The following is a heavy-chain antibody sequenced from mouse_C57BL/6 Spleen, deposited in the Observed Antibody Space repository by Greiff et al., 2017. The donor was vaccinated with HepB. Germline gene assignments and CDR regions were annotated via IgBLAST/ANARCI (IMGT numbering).Heavy chain of an antibody. CDR3: ARSGLRQSRAMDY. CDR2: IYPGSGST. CDR1: GYTFTSYW. J-gene: IGHJ4*01. D-gene: IGHD1-1*01. V-gene: IGHV1-55*01. Sequence: VQLQQPGAELVKPGASVKMSCKASGYTFTSYWITWVKQRPGQGLEWIGDIYPGSGSTNYNEKLKSKATLTVDTSSSTAYMQLSSLTSEDSAVYYCARSGLRQSRAMDYWGQGTSVTVSS.